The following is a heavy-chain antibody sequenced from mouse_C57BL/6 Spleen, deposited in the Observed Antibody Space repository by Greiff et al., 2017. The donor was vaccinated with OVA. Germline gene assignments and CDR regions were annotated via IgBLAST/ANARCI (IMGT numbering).Heavy chain of an antibody. Sequence: EVQLQESGPGLVKPSQSLSLTCSVTGYSITSGYYWNWIRQFPGNKLEWMGYISYDGSNNYNPSLKNRISITRDTSKNQFFLKLNSVTTEDTATYYCARDQDYSPSMDYWGQGTSVTVSS. J-gene: IGHJ4*01. CDR3: ARDQDYSPSMDY. V-gene: IGHV3-6*01. D-gene: IGHD2-12*01. CDR1: GYSITSGYY. CDR2: ISYDGSN.